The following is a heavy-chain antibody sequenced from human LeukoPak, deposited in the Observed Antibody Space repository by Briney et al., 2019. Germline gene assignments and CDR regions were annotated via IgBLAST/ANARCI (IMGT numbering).Heavy chain of an antibody. V-gene: IGHV3-74*01. CDR3: ARGGLYEGFDY. CDR1: GFTFSSYW. Sequence: GGSLRLSCAGSGFTFSSYWMHWVRQAPGKGLVWVSRISTDASSTTYADSVKGRFTISRDNAKDTLYLQMNSLRAGDTAVYYCARGGLYEGFDYWGQGTLVTVSS. D-gene: IGHD2-2*02. J-gene: IGHJ4*02. CDR2: ISTDASST.